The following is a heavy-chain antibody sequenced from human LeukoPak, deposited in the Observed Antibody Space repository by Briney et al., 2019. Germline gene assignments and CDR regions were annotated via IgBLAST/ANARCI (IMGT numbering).Heavy chain of an antibody. Sequence: SETLSLTCTVSGGSISSYYWSWIRQPPGKGLEWIGYIYYSGSTNYNPSLKSRVTTSVDTSKNQFSLKLSSVTAADTAVYYCASGLHTDYFDYWGQGTLVTVSS. CDR3: ASGLHTDYFDY. V-gene: IGHV4-59*01. CDR2: IYYSGST. CDR1: GGSISSYY. J-gene: IGHJ4*02.